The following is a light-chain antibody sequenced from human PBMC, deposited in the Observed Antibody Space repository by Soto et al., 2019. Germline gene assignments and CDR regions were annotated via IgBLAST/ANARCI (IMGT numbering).Light chain of an antibody. CDR3: SSYTSRTTHVV. J-gene: IGLJ2*01. Sequence: QSALTQPASVSGSPGQSITISCTGTSSDVGGYNYVPWYQQHPGKAPKLMIYDVNNRPSGVSNRFSGSKSGNTASLTISGLQAEDEADYYCSSYTSRTTHVVFGGGTKVTVL. CDR1: SSDVGGYNY. CDR2: DVN. V-gene: IGLV2-14*01.